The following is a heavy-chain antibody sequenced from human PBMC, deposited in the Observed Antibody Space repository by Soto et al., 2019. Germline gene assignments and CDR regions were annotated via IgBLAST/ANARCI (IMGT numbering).Heavy chain of an antibody. CDR3: ARPVSSSSWILSY. D-gene: IGHD6-13*01. CDR1: GGTFSSYT. Sequence: SVKVSCKASGGTFSSYTISWVRQAPGQGLEWMGRIIPILGIANYAQKFQGRVTITADKSTSTAYMELSSLRSEDTAVYYCARPVSSSSWILSYWGQGTLVTVSS. V-gene: IGHV1-69*02. J-gene: IGHJ4*02. CDR2: IIPILGIA.